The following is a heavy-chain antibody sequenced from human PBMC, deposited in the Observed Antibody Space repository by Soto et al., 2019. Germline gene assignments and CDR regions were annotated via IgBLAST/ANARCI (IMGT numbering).Heavy chain of an antibody. V-gene: IGHV1-18*04. D-gene: IGHD3-22*01. CDR3: ARAPDYYDSSGYFDY. J-gene: IGHJ4*02. CDR1: GYTFTSYG. Sequence: ASVKVSCKASGYTFTSYGISWVRQAPGQGLEWMEWISAYNGNTNYAQKLQGRVTMTTDTSTSTAYMELRSLRSDDTAVYYCARAPDYYDSSGYFDYWGQGTLVTVSS. CDR2: ISAYNGNT.